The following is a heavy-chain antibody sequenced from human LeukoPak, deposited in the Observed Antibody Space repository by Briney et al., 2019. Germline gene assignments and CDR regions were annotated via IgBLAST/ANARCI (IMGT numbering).Heavy chain of an antibody. V-gene: IGHV4-34*01. J-gene: IGHJ5*02. Sequence: SSETLSLTCAVYGGSFSGYYWSWIRQPPGKGLEWIGEINHSGSTNYNPSLKSRVTISVDTSKNQFSLKLSSVTAADTAVYYCARGVEMATITNWFDPWGQGTLVTVSS. D-gene: IGHD5-24*01. CDR2: INHSGST. CDR3: ARGVEMATITNWFDP. CDR1: GGSFSGYY.